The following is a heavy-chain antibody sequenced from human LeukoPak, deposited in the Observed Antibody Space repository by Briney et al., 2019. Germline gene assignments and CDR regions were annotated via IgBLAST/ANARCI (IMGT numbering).Heavy chain of an antibody. CDR2: IYPGDSDT. J-gene: IGHJ4*02. V-gene: IGHV5-51*07. CDR1: GYSFTNYW. D-gene: IGHD3-22*01. CDR3: ARLPYYDTSGYLDY. Sequence: GESLKISCKGSGYSFTNYWIGWVHQMPGKGLEWMGIIYPGDSDTRYSPSFQGQVTISVDKSISTAYLQWSSLKASDTAMYYCARLPYYDTSGYLDYWGQGTLVIVSS.